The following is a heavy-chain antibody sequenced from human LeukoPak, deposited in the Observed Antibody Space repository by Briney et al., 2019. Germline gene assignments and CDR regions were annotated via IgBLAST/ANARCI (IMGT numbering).Heavy chain of an antibody. D-gene: IGHD6-13*01. V-gene: IGHV1-46*01. Sequence: ASVKVSCKTSGYTFTGYYMHWVRHAPGHGLEWIGLIKPGGGDTIYAQKFQGRVTMTRDTSTSTVYLDLSSLRSEDTAVYYCAGVEGITAEEGDWGQGTLVTVSS. J-gene: IGHJ4*02. CDR2: IKPGGGDT. CDR1: GYTFTGYY. CDR3: AGVEGITAEEGD.